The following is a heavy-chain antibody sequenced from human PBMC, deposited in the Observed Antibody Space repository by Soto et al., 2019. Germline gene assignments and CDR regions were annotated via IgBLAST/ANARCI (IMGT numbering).Heavy chain of an antibody. CDR2: ISSSSSDT. V-gene: IGHV3-11*06. Sequence: QVQLVESGGGLVKPGGSLRLSCAASGFTFSDYYMSWIRQAPGKGLEWVSYISSSSSDTNYADSVKGRFTISRDNAKNSLYLQMNSLRAEDTAVYYCARYFQNYYDSSGYFGGIDYWGQGTLVTVSS. J-gene: IGHJ4*02. CDR3: ARYFQNYYDSSGYFGGIDY. CDR1: GFTFSDYY. D-gene: IGHD3-22*01.